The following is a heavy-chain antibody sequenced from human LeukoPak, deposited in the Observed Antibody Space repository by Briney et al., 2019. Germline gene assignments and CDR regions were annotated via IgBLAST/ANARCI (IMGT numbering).Heavy chain of an antibody. D-gene: IGHD4-17*01. CDR3: ARVTHDYGDYVGYYYMDV. J-gene: IGHJ6*03. Sequence: SETLSLTCTVSGGSISSYYWSWIRQPPGKGLEWIGYIYYSGSTNYNPSLKSRVTISVDTSKNQFSLKLSSVTAADTAVYYCARVTHDYGDYVGYYYMDVWGKGTTVTISS. V-gene: IGHV4-59*01. CDR1: GGSISSYY. CDR2: IYYSGST.